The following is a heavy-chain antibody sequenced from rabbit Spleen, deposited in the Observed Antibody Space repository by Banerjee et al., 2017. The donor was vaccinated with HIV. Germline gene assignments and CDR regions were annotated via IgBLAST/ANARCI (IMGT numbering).Heavy chain of an antibody. Sequence: QSLEESGGDLVKPGASLTLTCTASGVSFSLSSYMCWVRQAPGKGLEWIACIDAGSSGSTYFANWAKGRFTISKTSSTTVTLQMTSLTAADTATYFCARDTSSSFSSYGMDRWGPGTLVTVS. CDR3: ARDTSSSFSSYGMDR. CDR1: GVSFSLSSY. D-gene: IGHD1-1*01. V-gene: IGHV1S40*01. CDR2: IDAGSSGST. J-gene: IGHJ6*01.